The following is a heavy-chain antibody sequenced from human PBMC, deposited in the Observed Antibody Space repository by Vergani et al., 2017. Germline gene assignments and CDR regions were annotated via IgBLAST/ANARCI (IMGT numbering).Heavy chain of an antibody. D-gene: IGHD3-10*01. V-gene: IGHV4-59*01. CDR3: GRVADFYGLGSHLLDL. Sequence: QLQLQESGPGLVKPSETLSLTCSVSGGSMSGYYWSWIRQPPGKELEWIGYMYHSGSTNYNPSLETRVTISGDTSKNQFSLKLNSVTAADTAVYYCGRVADFYGLGSHLLDLWGQGILVTVSS. CDR1: GGSMSGYY. CDR2: MYHSGST. J-gene: IGHJ5*02.